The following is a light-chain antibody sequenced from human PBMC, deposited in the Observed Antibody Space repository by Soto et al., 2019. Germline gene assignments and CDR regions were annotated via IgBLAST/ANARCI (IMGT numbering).Light chain of an antibody. J-gene: IGKJ1*01. Sequence: EIGLTQSPGTLSLSPGERATLSCRASQSVSNNYLAWYQQKPGQAPRLLIYGASNRATGITDRFSGSWSGTDFTLTISRLEPEDCAVYYCQQYVSSGTFGQGTKVEIK. CDR2: GAS. CDR1: QSVSNNY. CDR3: QQYVSSGT. V-gene: IGKV3-20*01.